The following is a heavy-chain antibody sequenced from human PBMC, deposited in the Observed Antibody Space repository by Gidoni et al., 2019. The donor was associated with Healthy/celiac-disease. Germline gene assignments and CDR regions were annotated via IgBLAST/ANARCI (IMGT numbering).Heavy chain of an antibody. V-gene: IGHV3-30-3*01. CDR3: ARGGDYGDY. Sequence: QVQLVESGGGVVQPGRSLRLSCAASGFTFSSYAMHWVRQAPGKGLEWVAVISYDGSNKYYADSVKGRFIISRDNSKNTLYLQMNSLRAEDTAVYYCARGGDYGDYWGQGTLVTVSS. CDR1: GFTFSSYA. CDR2: ISYDGSNK. J-gene: IGHJ4*02.